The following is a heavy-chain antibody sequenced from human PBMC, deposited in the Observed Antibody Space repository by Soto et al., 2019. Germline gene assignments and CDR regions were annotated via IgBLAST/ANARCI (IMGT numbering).Heavy chain of an antibody. J-gene: IGHJ4*02. D-gene: IGHD5-12*01. Sequence: SVKVSCKASGGTFSSYTISWVRQAPGQGLEWMGRIIPILGIANYAQKFQGRVTITADKSTSTAYMELSSLRSEDTAVYYCARDSGYDYDDYWGQGTLVTVSS. CDR3: ARDSGYDYDDY. CDR1: GGTFSSYT. V-gene: IGHV1-69*04. CDR2: IIPILGIA.